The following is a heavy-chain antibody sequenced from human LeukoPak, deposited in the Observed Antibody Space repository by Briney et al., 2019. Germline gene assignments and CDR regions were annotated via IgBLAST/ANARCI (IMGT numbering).Heavy chain of an antibody. D-gene: IGHD6-13*01. J-gene: IGHJ5*02. CDR1: GGSISSSSYY. CDR3: ARAHPPSYSSSWYRWFDP. CDR2: IYYSGST. V-gene: IGHV4-39*07. Sequence: PSETLSLTCTVSGGSISSSSYYWGWIRQPPGKGLEWIGSIYYSGSTYYNPSLKSRVTISVDTSKNQFSLKLSSVTAADTAVYYCARAHPPSYSSSWYRWFDPWGQGTLVTVSS.